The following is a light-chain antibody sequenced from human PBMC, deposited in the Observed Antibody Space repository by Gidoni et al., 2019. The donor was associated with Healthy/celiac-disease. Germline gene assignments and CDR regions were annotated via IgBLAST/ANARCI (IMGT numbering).Light chain of an antibody. CDR3: QQYYSYPRT. CDR1: QCITSY. V-gene: IGKV1-8*01. Sequence: AICMTQSPSSVPASTGDRVTITCRAIQCITSYLAWYQQKPGKAPKLLIYAASTLQSGVPSRFSGSGSGTDFTLNISRLQSEDFAAYYCQQYYSYPRTFGGGTKVEIK. J-gene: IGKJ4*01. CDR2: AAS.